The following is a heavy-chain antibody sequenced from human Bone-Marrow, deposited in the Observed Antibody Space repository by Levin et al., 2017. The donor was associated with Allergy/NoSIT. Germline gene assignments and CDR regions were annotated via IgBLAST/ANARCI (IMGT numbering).Heavy chain of an antibody. J-gene: IGHJ5*02. V-gene: IGHV1-2*06. CDR3: GRGNRSFDA. CDR2: MNPITGET. CDR1: GYTFTSFA. D-gene: IGHD1-14*01. Sequence: RASVKVSCTASGYTFTSFAVQWVRQVPGQGLEWMGRMNPITGETFYGHKFQGRVTMTTDTSIRTAYMELIGLTSGDTAVYYCGRGNRSFDAWGQGTLVTVSS.